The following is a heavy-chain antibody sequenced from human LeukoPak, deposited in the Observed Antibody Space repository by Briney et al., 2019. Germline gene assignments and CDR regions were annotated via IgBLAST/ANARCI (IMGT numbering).Heavy chain of an antibody. CDR2: IYHSGST. D-gene: IGHD6-6*01. V-gene: IGHV4-4*02. J-gene: IGHJ5*02. Sequence: PSETLSLTCAVSGGSVSSSNWWSWVRQPPGKGLELIGEIYHSGSTNYNPSLKSRVTISVDTSKNQFSLKLSSVTAADTAVYYCARGAGDSSSSDNWFDPWGQGTLVTVSS. CDR1: GGSVSSSNW. CDR3: ARGAGDSSSSDNWFDP.